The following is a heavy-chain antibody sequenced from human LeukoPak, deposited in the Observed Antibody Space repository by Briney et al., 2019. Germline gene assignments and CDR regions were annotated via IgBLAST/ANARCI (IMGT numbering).Heavy chain of an antibody. J-gene: IGHJ1*01. CDR3: AKSATVAGYAEYFQH. D-gene: IGHD6-19*01. V-gene: IGHV3-23*01. Sequence: GGSLRLSCAASGFTFSSYAMSWVRQAPGKGLEWVTAISGSGGSTYYADSVKGRFTISRDNSENTLYLQMNSLRAEDTAVYYCAKSATVAGYAEYFQHWGQGTLVTVSS. CDR2: ISGSGGST. CDR1: GFTFSSYA.